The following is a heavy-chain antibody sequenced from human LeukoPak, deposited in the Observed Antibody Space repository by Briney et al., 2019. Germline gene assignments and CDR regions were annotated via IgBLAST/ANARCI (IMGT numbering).Heavy chain of an antibody. D-gene: IGHD6-25*01. CDR1: GGSISSSNW. J-gene: IGHJ2*01. V-gene: IGHV4-4*02. CDR3: ARGLAAGWNFDL. CDR2: IYHSGST. Sequence: SGTLSLTCAVSGGSISSSNWWSWVRQPPGKGLEWIGEIYHSGSTNYNPSLKSRVTISIDTSKKQFSLKLSSVTAADTAVYYCARGLAAGWNFDLWGRGTLVTVSS.